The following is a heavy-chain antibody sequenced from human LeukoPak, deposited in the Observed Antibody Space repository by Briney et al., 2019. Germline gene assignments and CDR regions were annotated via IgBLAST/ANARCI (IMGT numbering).Heavy chain of an antibody. D-gene: IGHD3-10*01. V-gene: IGHV3-15*01. J-gene: IGHJ4*02. CDR2: IKSKTEGGTT. CDR3: TTDYGSGSYYNFFDY. CDR1: GFTFSNAW. Sequence: GGSLRLSCAASGFTFSNAWMSRVRQAPGKGLEWVGRIKSKTEGGTTDYAAPVKGRFTISRDDSKNTLYLQMNSLKTEDTAVYYCTTDYGSGSYYNFFDYWGQGTLVTVSS.